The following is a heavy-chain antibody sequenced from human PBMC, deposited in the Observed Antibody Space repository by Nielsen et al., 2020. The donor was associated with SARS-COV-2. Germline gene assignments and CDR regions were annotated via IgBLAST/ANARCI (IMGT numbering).Heavy chain of an antibody. J-gene: IGHJ6*03. CDR1: GGSISSYY. CDR3: ARHRLSYSSSSSYYYYYMDV. D-gene: IGHD6-6*01. V-gene: IGHV4-59*01. Sequence: SETLSLTCTVSGGSISSYYWSWIRQPPGKGLEWIGYIYYSGSTNYNPSLKSRVTISVDTSKNQFSLKLSSVTAADTAVYYCARHRLSYSSSSSYYYYYMDVWGKGTTVTVSS. CDR2: IYYSGST.